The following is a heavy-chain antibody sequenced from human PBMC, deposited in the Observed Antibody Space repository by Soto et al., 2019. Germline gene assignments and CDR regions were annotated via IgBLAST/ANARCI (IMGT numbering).Heavy chain of an antibody. CDR1: GFLFSHYY. V-gene: IGHV3-11*01. D-gene: IGHD2-2*01. J-gene: IGHJ5*02. CDR2: ISSNSTAF. Sequence: NLLESGGGLVKPGGSLRLSCEGSGFLFSHYYMSWIRQGPEKRLELVAYISSNSTAFYYADSVKGRFTVSKDDAKKSGSLQMTSVTSDDTATYYCATGDWSRTNNFATWGKGPQVIVSA. CDR3: ATGDWSRTNNFAT.